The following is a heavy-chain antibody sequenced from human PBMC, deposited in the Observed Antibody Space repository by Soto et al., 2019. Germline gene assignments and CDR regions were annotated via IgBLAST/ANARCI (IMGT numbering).Heavy chain of an antibody. J-gene: IGHJ4*02. CDR2: INPYNGNT. V-gene: IGHV1-18*01. CDR3: ARGCIAVTTHLCY. CDR1: GYTFNTYG. D-gene: IGHD4-17*01. Sequence: QVQLVQSGAEIKKPGASVKVSCTASGYTFNTYGITWVRQAPGQGLEWMGWINPYNGNTKFAQKLQDRVTMTTATSTSTAYMELASLRSDDTAVYYCARGCIAVTTHLCYWGQGTLVTVSS.